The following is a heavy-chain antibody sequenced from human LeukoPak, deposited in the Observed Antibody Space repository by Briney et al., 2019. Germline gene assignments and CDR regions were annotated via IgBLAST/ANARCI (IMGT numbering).Heavy chain of an antibody. V-gene: IGHV4-34*01. Sequence: SETLSLTCAVYGGSFSGYYWSWIRQPPGKGLEWIGSIYYSGSTYYNPSLKSRVTISVDTSKNQFSLKLSSVTAADTAVYYCARRVGDRTNWFDPWGQGTLVTVSS. CDR3: ARRVGDRTNWFDP. CDR1: GGSFSGYY. CDR2: IYYSGST. D-gene: IGHD4-17*01. J-gene: IGHJ5*02.